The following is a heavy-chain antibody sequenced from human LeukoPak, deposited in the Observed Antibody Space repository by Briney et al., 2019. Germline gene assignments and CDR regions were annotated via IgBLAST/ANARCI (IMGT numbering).Heavy chain of an antibody. D-gene: IGHD1-26*01. CDR1: GFTFSSYW. CDR3: ARDSVGATFWFDP. J-gene: IGHJ5*02. Sequence: GGSLRLSCAASGFTFSSYWMSWVRQAPVKGLEWVANIKQDGSEKYYVDSVKGRFTISRDNAKSSLYLQMNSLRAEDTAVYYCARDSVGATFWFDPWGQGTLVTVSS. V-gene: IGHV3-7*01. CDR2: IKQDGSEK.